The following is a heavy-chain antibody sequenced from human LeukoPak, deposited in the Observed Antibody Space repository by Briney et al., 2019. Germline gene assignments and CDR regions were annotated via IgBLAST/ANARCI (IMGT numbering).Heavy chain of an antibody. V-gene: IGHV3-48*03. Sequence: PGGSLRLSCAASGLIFSGYEMNWVRQAPGKGLEWVSYISSTGDTIYYADSVKGRFTISRDNSKNTVYLQMNSLRAEDTAVYYCARGETSSYDYWGQGTLVTVSS. J-gene: IGHJ4*02. CDR2: ISSTGDTI. D-gene: IGHD2-2*01. CDR1: GLIFSGYE. CDR3: ARGETSSYDY.